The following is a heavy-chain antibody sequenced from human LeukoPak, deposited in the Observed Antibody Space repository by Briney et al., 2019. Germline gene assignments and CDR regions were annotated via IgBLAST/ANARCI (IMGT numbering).Heavy chain of an antibody. CDR1: GYSFTSYW. V-gene: IGHV5-51*01. CDR2: IYPGDSYA. J-gene: IGHJ3*02. Sequence: GESLKISCKGSGYSFTSYWIAWVRQMPGKGLEWMGIIYPGDSYATYSPSFQGQVTISADKSISTAYLQWRSLKASDTAMYYCARRSGSDALDIWGQGTMVTVSS. D-gene: IGHD3-10*01. CDR3: ARRSGSDALDI.